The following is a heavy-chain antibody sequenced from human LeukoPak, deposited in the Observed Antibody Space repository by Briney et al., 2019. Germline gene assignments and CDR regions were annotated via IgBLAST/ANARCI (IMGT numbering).Heavy chain of an antibody. CDR3: ASTNYYDSSGFSNWFDP. CDR2: ISGSGGST. V-gene: IGHV3-23*01. J-gene: IGHJ5*02. Sequence: GGSLRLSCAASGFTFSSYAMSWVRQAPGKGLEWVSAISGSGGSTYYADSVKGRFTISRDNAKNSLYLQMNSLRAEDTAIYYCASTNYYDSSGFSNWFDPWGQGTLVTVSS. CDR1: GFTFSSYA. D-gene: IGHD3-22*01.